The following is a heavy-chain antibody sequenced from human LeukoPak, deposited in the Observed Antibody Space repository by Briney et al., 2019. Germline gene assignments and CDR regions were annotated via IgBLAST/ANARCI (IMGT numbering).Heavy chain of an antibody. CDR3: ARGWAYGSGRDAGMDV. CDR2: IIPILGIA. Sequence: SVKVSCKASGGTFSSYAISWVRQAPGQGLEWMGRIIPILGIANYAQKFQGRVTITADKSTSTAYMELSSLRSEDTAVYYCARGWAYGSGRDAGMDVWGQGTTVTVSS. D-gene: IGHD3-10*01. CDR1: GGTFSSYA. J-gene: IGHJ6*02. V-gene: IGHV1-69*04.